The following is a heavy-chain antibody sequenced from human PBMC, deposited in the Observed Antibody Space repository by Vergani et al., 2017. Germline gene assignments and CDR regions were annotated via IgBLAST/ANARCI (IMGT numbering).Heavy chain of an antibody. D-gene: IGHD6-6*01. J-gene: IGHJ6*03. V-gene: IGHV1-69*13. CDR3: ASGRWGRTSIAARPTRGDYYYYMDV. CDR2: IIPIFVTT. CDR1: GGTFSSNS. Sequence: QGQLAQSGAEVKKPGSSVKVSCKASGGTFSSNSISWVRQAPGQGLEWMGRIIPIFVTTRYAQKFQGRVTTLADESTSKAYMELSSLRSADTAVYYCASGRWGRTSIAARPTRGDYYYYMDVWGKGPTVTVS.